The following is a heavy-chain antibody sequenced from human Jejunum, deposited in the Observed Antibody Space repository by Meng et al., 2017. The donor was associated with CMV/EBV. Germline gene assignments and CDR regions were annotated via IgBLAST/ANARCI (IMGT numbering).Heavy chain of an antibody. Sequence: FDDFSLHWFRQAPGQGLECVSLINWNGLSTFYADSVKSRFTISRDNSNNSLYLQMDSLTTEDTALYHCAKGGIYSNSRNNDALDIWGQGTMVPV. J-gene: IGHJ3*02. CDR3: AKGGIYSNSRNNDALDI. V-gene: IGHV3-43*01. CDR2: INWNGLST. CDR1: FDDFS. D-gene: IGHD4-11*01.